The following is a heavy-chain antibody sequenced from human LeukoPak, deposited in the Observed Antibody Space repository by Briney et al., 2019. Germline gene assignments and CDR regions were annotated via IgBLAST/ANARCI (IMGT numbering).Heavy chain of an antibody. J-gene: IGHJ5*02. CDR3: TRDQNFYGSGRGFDP. CDR1: GFTFSTYS. V-gene: IGHV3-21*01. Sequence: GGFLRLSCAASGFTFSTYSMNWVRQAPGKGLEWVSSITSSNSYIHYADSVKGRFTISRDNAKNSLYLQMNSLRAEDTAIYYCTRDQNFYGSGRGFDPWGQGTLVTVSS. D-gene: IGHD3-10*01. CDR2: ITSSNSYI.